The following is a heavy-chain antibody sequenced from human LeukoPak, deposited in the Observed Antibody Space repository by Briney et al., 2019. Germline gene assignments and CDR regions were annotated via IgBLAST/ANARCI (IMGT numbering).Heavy chain of an antibody. J-gene: IGHJ2*01. Sequence: GGSLRLSCVGSDFTFEDYAIHWVRQASGKALEWVSGMTWNSGRIGYVDSVKGRFTISRDGAKKSLYLQMNSLRPEDSALYYCVKDARRYSASFQWYFDLWGRGTLVTVSS. CDR3: VKDARRYSASFQWYFDL. D-gene: IGHD1-26*01. CDR1: DFTFEDYA. CDR2: MTWNSGRI. V-gene: IGHV3-9*01.